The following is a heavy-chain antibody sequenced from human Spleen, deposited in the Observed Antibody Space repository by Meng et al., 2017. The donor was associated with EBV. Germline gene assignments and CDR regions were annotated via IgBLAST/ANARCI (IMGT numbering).Heavy chain of an antibody. V-gene: IGHV4-34*02. J-gene: IGHJ5*01. Sequence: QVQLPPWGAGLLEASGIPSPTCAVYGRSFSGYYWSWIRQPPGKGLEWIGEVSHSGSTNYSPSLKSRLTISVDASKNQFSLKLTSVTAADTAMYYCARGSRYSDWLAQGHIWFDSWGQGTLVTVSS. CDR3: ARGSRYSDWLAQGHIWFDS. CDR2: VSHSGST. CDR1: GRSFSGYY. D-gene: IGHD3-9*01.